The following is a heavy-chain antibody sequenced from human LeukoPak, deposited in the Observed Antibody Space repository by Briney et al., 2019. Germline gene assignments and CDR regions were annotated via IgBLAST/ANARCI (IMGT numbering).Heavy chain of an antibody. V-gene: IGHV1-69*01. CDR2: IIPIFGTA. CDR1: GGTFSSYA. D-gene: IGHD3-3*01. CDR3: ARGNYDFWSGYSLALGGDWFDP. Sequence: APVKVSCKASGGTFSSYAISWVRQAPGQGLEWMGGIIPIFGTANYAQKFQGRVTITADESTSTAYMELSSLRSEDTAVYYCARGNYDFWSGYSLALGGDWFDPWGQGTLVTVSS. J-gene: IGHJ5*02.